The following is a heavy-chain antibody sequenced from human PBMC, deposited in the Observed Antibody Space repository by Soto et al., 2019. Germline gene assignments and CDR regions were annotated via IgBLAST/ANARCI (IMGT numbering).Heavy chain of an antibody. CDR1: GFTFSSYG. D-gene: IGHD3-10*01. CDR3: ASAYGSGSYSRNIPDY. V-gene: IGHV3-33*01. J-gene: IGHJ4*02. CDR2: IWYDGSNK. Sequence: QVQLVESGGGVVQPGRSLRLSCAASGFTFSSYGMHWVRQAPGKGLEWVAVIWYDGSNKYYADSVKGRFTISRDNSKNTLYLQMNSLRAEDTAVYYCASAYGSGSYSRNIPDYWGQGTLVTVSS.